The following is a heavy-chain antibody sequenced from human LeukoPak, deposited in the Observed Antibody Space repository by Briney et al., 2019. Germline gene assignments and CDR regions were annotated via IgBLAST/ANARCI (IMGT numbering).Heavy chain of an antibody. CDR3: ARDSSGWGFDY. CDR2: IRGDGSST. D-gene: IGHD6-25*01. V-gene: IGHV3-74*01. J-gene: IGHJ4*02. CDR1: GFTFSTYW. Sequence: GGSLRLSCAASGFTFSTYWMHWVRQAPGKGLVWVSGIRGDGSSTIYADSVKGRFTISRDNARNTLYLQVNSLRAEDTAAYYCARDSSGWGFDYWGQGSLVTVSS.